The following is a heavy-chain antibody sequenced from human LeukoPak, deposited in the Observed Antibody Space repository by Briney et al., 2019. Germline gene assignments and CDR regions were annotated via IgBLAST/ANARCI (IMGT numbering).Heavy chain of an antibody. D-gene: IGHD2-2*01. J-gene: IGHJ5*02. CDR2: ISGSGGST. V-gene: IGHV3-23*01. CDR1: GFTFSSYA. CDR3: AKGGEDCSSTSCINWFDP. Sequence: PGGSLRLSCAASGFTFSSYAMSWVRQAPGKGLEWVSAISGSGGSTYYADSVKGRFTISRDSSKNTLYLQMNSLRAEDTAVYYCAKGGEDCSSTSCINWFDPWGQGTLVTVSS.